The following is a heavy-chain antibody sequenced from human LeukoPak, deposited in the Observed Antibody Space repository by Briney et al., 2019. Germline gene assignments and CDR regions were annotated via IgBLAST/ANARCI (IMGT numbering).Heavy chain of an antibody. Sequence: SETLSLTCAVYGGSFSGYYWSWIRQPPGKGLEWIGEINHSGSTNYNPSLKSRVTISVDTSKNQFSLKLSSVTAADTAVYCCARGFNYDFWAGGVWFDPWGQGTLVTVSS. D-gene: IGHD3-3*01. J-gene: IGHJ5*02. CDR2: INHSGST. V-gene: IGHV4-34*01. CDR1: GGSFSGYY. CDR3: ARGFNYDFWAGGVWFDP.